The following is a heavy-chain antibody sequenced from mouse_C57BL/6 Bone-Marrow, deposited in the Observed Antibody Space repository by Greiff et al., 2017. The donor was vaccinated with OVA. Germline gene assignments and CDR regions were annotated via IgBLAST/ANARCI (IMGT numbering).Heavy chain of an antibody. V-gene: IGHV5-2*01. Sequence: DVKLQESGGGLVQPGESLKLSCESNEYEFPSHDMSWVRKTPEKRLELVAAINSDGGSTYYPDTMERRFIISRDNTKKTLYLQMSSLRSEDTALYYCARADYYGSSYEDWYFDVWGTGTTVTVSS. CDR2: INSDGGST. CDR3: ARADYYGSSYEDWYFDV. CDR1: EYEFPSHD. J-gene: IGHJ1*03. D-gene: IGHD1-1*01.